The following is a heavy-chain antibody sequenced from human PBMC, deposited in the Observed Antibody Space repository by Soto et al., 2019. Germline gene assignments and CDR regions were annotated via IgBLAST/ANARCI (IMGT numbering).Heavy chain of an antibody. V-gene: IGHV1-3*01. D-gene: IGHD2-8*01. CDR3: TRDLNGGNPFDY. Sequence: QVQFVQSGAEVKKPGASVRLSCKPSGYTLPNYSIHWVRQAPGQGLQWLGWINPGTGYREPSRRFQGRLTISMDNSATTFYMDLTSLTPEDTAMYFWTRDLNGGNPFDYWGQGTLVTVSS. CDR1: GYTLPNYS. CDR2: INPGTGYR. J-gene: IGHJ4*02.